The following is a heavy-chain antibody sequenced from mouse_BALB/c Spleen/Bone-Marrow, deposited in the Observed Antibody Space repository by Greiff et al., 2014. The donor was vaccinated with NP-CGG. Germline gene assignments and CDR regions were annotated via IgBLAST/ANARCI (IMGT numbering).Heavy chain of an antibody. CDR2: INPYNGGT. V-gene: IGHV1-18*01. J-gene: IGHJ2*01. D-gene: IGHD1-2*01. CDR3: ARYRDDYGYGDY. Sequence: EVQLQQSGPELVKPGASMKISCKASGYSFTGYTINWVKQSHGKNLEWVGLINPYNGGTSYNQKFKDKATLTVDKSSSTAYMELLSLTSEDSAVYYYARYRDDYGYGDYWGQGSTLTVSS. CDR1: GYSFTGYT.